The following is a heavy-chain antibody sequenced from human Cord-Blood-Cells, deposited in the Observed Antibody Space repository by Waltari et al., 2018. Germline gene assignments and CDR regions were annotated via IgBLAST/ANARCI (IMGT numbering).Heavy chain of an antibody. CDR1: GGTFSSYA. D-gene: IGHD3-3*01. J-gene: IGHJ4*02. CDR2: IIPILGIA. V-gene: IGHV1-69*04. Sequence: AEVKKPGSSVKVSCKASGGTFSSYAISWVRQAPGQGLEWMGRIIPILGIANYAQKFQGRVTITADKSTSTAYMELSSLRSEDTAVYYCARGLVDFWSGYLDYWGQGTLVTVSS. CDR3: ARGLVDFWSGYLDY.